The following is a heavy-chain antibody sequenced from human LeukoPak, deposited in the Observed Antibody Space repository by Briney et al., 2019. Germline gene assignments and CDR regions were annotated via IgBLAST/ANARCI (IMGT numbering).Heavy chain of an antibody. CDR2: INPSSGGT. J-gene: IGHJ4*02. V-gene: IGHV1-2*06. D-gene: IGHD1-1*01. CDR1: GYTFTGSY. CDR3: ARGLENFDY. Sequence: ASVKVSCKASGYTFTGSYIHWVRQAPGQGLEWVGRINPSSGGTSFAQKFQGSVTMTRDTSISAAYLKLSRLRSDDTAVYYCARGLENFDYWGQGTLVIASS.